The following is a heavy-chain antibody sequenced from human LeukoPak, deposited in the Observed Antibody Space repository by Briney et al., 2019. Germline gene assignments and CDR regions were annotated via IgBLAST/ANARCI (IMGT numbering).Heavy chain of an antibody. CDR1: GFTFSSYW. CDR2: IKQDGSEK. Sequence: GGSLRLSCAASGFTFSSYWMSWVRQAPGKGLEWVANIKQDGSEKYYVDSVKGRFTISRDNAKNSLYLQMNSLRAEDTAVYYCARAHNYDSWSGSYYYYGMDVWGQGTTVTVYS. D-gene: IGHD3-3*01. CDR3: ARAHNYDSWSGSYYYYGMDV. V-gene: IGHV3-7*01. J-gene: IGHJ6*02.